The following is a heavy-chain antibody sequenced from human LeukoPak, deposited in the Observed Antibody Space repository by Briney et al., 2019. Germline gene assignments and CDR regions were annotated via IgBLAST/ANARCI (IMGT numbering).Heavy chain of an antibody. J-gene: IGHJ4*02. V-gene: IGHV3-33*08. CDR1: GFTFSSYA. Sequence: GGSLRLSCAASGFTFSSYAMSWVRQAPGKGLEWVAVIWSDGSKKYYADSVKGRFTISRDDPKNTLYLQMNSLRAEDTAVYFCARDRINLFDYWGQGALVTVSS. CDR3: ARDRINLFDY. D-gene: IGHD1-14*01. CDR2: IWSDGSKK.